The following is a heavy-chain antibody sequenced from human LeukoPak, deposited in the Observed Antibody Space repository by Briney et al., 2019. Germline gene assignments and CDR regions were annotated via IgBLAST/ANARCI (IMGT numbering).Heavy chain of an antibody. CDR2: MNPNTGNA. J-gene: IGHJ4*02. D-gene: IGHD4-11*01. Sequence: ASVKVSCKASGYTFTSYDINWVRQATGQGLEWMGWMNPNTGNAGYAQKFQDRVTITWDASISTAYMDLSSLRSEDTAVYYCARVGYSNSYDYWGQGTLVTVSS. CDR1: GYTFTSYD. V-gene: IGHV1-8*01. CDR3: ARVGYSNSYDY.